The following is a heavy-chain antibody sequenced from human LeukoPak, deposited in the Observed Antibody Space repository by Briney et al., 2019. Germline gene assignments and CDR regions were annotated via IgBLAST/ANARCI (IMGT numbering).Heavy chain of an antibody. CDR1: GYTVSSNY. CDR3: ARVYVYVWGSYREPYFDY. Sequence: GGSLRLSCTVCGYTVSSNYMTWVPQAPGKGLGGVSDIYTADTRYYAYSVRGRFSISRDNSKKTLYLQMNDRRVEDTAAYDCARVYVYVWGSYREPYFDYWGQGTLVTVSS. D-gene: IGHD3-16*02. CDR2: IYTADTR. J-gene: IGHJ4*02. V-gene: IGHV3-66*01.